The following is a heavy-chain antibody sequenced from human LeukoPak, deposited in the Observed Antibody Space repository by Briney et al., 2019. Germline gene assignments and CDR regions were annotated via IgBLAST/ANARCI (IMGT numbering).Heavy chain of an antibody. Sequence: SQTLSLTCTVSGGSISSGSYYWSWIRQPAGKGLEWIGRIYTSGSTNYNPSLKSRVTISADTSKNQFSLKLSSVTAADTAVYYCASTPTRNAFDIWGQGTMVTVSS. V-gene: IGHV4-61*02. CDR3: ASTPTRNAFDI. CDR2: IYTSGST. D-gene: IGHD1-1*01. J-gene: IGHJ3*02. CDR1: GGSISSGSYY.